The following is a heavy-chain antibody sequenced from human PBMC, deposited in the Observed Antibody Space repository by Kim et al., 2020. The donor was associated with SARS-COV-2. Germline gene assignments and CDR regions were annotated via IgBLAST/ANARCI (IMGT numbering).Heavy chain of an antibody. Sequence: ADYGKGRFTISRDNSKNTLYLQMNSLRAEDTAVYYCARPRSGSYYDAFDIWGQGTMVTVSS. CDR3: ARPRSGSYYDAFDI. J-gene: IGHJ3*02. D-gene: IGHD1-26*01. V-gene: IGHV3-30*01.